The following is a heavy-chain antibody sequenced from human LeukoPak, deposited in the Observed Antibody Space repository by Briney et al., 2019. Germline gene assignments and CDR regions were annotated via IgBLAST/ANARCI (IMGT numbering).Heavy chain of an antibody. J-gene: IGHJ4*02. D-gene: IGHD3-22*01. CDR3: ARDRGYDSSDLFDY. CDR1: LFTFSSYV. Sequence: GGALRLSCAACLFTFSSYVMSWVRPAPGKGREWGSAMSASGGSTCYADSVKGRFTISRDNSKNTLYLQMNSLRAEDTAVYYCARDRGYDSSDLFDYWGQGTLVTVSS. CDR2: MSASGGST. V-gene: IGHV3-23*01.